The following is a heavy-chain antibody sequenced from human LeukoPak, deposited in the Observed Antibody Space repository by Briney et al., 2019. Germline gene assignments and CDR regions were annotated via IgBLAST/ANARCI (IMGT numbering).Heavy chain of an antibody. D-gene: IGHD5-18*01. Sequence: GGSLRLSCAASGFTVSSNYMSWVRQAPGKGLEWVSVIYSGGSTYYADSVKGRFTISRDNSKNTLYLQMNSLRAEDTAVYYCAREVRRTAMAFCYYYYGMDVWGQGTTVTVSS. CDR1: GFTVSSNY. CDR3: AREVRRTAMAFCYYYYGMDV. CDR2: IYSGGST. J-gene: IGHJ6*02. V-gene: IGHV3-53*01.